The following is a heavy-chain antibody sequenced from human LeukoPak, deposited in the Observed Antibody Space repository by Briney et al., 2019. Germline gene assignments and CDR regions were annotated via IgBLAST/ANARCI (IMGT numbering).Heavy chain of an antibody. J-gene: IGHJ5*02. V-gene: IGHV4-38-2*01. CDR3: ARGRGSWFDP. CDR1: GYSISSGYY. Sequence: SETLSLTCAVSGYSISSGYYWGWIRQPPGKGLEWIGNIYHSGSTYKNPSLKSRVTISLDTSKNQFSLKLSSVTAADTAVYYCARGRGSWFDPWGQGTLVTVSS. D-gene: IGHD2-15*01. CDR2: IYHSGST.